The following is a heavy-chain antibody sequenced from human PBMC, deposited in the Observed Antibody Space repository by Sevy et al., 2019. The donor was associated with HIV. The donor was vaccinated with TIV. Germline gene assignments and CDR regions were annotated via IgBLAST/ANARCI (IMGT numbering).Heavy chain of an antibody. CDR2: INWNGGNT. CDR3: ARRIRYDSSGYGFYFDH. Sequence: GGSLRLSCAASGFTFDDYGMTWVRQAPGKGLEWVSGINWNGGNTGYADSVKGQFTISRDNAKNSLYLQMNSLRAEDTALYHCARRIRYDSSGYGFYFDHWGQGTLVTVSS. V-gene: IGHV3-20*01. J-gene: IGHJ4*02. D-gene: IGHD3-22*01. CDR1: GFTFDDYG.